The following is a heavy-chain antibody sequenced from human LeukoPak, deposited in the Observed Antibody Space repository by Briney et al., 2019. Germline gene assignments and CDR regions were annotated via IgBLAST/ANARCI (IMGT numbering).Heavy chain of an antibody. V-gene: IGHV3-23*01. CDR2: ISGSGGST. CDR3: AKGSGSSWYFYYYMDV. CDR1: GFTFSSYA. Sequence: GGSLRLSCAASGFTFSSYAVSWVRQAPGKGLEWVSGISGSGGSTYYADSVKGRFTISRDNSKNTLYLQMNSLRAEDTAVYYCAKGSGSSWYFYYYMDVWGKGTTVTVSS. J-gene: IGHJ6*03. D-gene: IGHD6-13*01.